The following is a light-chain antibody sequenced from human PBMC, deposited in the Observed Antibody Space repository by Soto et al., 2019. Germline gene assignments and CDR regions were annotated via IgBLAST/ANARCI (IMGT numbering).Light chain of an antibody. Sequence: DIQMTQSPSSLSASVGDRVTITCRASQGISHYLAWYQQRPGKVPRLLIHTASTLQSGVSSRFSGSGSGTEFTLPISSLQAEDVANYYCQKYDGVPWTFGRGTKVEIK. CDR3: QKYDGVPWT. CDR2: TAS. V-gene: IGKV1-27*01. J-gene: IGKJ1*01. CDR1: QGISHY.